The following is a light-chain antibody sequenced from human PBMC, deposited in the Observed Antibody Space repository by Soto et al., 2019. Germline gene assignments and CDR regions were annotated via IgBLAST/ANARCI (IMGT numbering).Light chain of an antibody. V-gene: IGKV3-11*01. CDR3: QQRSNWPPDT. Sequence: EIVLTQSPATLSLSPGERATLSCRASQSVSSYLAWYQQKPGQAPRLLIYDASNRATGIPARFSGSGSGTDFTLTISXLXPEDFAVYYCQQRSNWPPDTFGQGTKLEIK. J-gene: IGKJ2*01. CDR2: DAS. CDR1: QSVSSY.